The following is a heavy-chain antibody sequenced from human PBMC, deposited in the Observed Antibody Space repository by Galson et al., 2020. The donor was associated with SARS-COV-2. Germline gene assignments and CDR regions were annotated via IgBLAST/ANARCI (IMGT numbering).Heavy chain of an antibody. CDR1: GFTFSSYW. D-gene: IGHD3-10*01. V-gene: IGHV3-74*01. CDR2: FASDGSGT. CDR3: ARGGEGRSFDI. Sequence: GGSLRLSCAASGFTFSSYWMHWVRQAPGKGLVWVSRFASDGSGTSYADSVKGRFTISGDNAKNTLYLRMNSLRAEDTAVYYCARGGEGRSFDIWGQGTMVTVSS. J-gene: IGHJ3*02.